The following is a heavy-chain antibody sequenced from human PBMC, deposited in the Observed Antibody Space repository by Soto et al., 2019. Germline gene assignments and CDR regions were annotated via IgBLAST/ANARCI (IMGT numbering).Heavy chain of an antibody. CDR1: GGSISSSSYY. CDR2: IYYSGST. CDR3: AIVVVPAAIGYYYYYGMDV. Sequence: PSETLSLTCTVSGGSISSSSYYWGWIRQPPGKGLEWIGGIYYSGSTYYNPSLKSRVTISVDTSKNQFSLKLSSVTAADTAVYYCAIVVVPAAIGYYYYYGMDVWGQGTTVTVSS. V-gene: IGHV4-39*01. J-gene: IGHJ6*02. D-gene: IGHD2-2*02.